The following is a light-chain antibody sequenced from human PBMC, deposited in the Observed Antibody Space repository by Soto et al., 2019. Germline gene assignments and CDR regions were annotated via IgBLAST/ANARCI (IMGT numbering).Light chain of an antibody. CDR2: DAS. CDR1: QSVSSY. Sequence: EIVLTQSPATLSLSPGERVTLSCRASQSVSSYLAWYQQKPGQAPRLLIYDASNRATGIPARFSGSGSGTDFTLTISSLEPEDFAVYSCQQRSNWPLTFGGGSKVEIK. J-gene: IGKJ4*01. V-gene: IGKV3-11*01. CDR3: QQRSNWPLT.